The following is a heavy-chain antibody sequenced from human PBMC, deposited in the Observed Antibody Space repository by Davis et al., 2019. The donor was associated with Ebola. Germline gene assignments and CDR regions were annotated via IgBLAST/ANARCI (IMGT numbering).Heavy chain of an antibody. J-gene: IGHJ3*02. CDR1: GFTFSSYA. Sequence: GVLKISCAASGFTFSSYAMSWVRQAPGKGPEWVSAISGSGGSTYCADSVKGRFTISRDNAKNTLYLQMNSLRAEDTAVYYCARGILTYYYDSSGYYSASDAFDIWGQGTMVTVSS. CDR3: ARGILTYYYDSSGYYSASDAFDI. CDR2: ISGSGGST. D-gene: IGHD3-22*01. V-gene: IGHV3-23*01.